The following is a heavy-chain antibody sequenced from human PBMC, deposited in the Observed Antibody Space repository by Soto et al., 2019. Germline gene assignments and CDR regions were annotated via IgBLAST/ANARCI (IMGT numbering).Heavy chain of an antibody. D-gene: IGHD3-22*01. V-gene: IGHV4-39*01. CDR2: IYYSGST. Sequence: SETLSLTCTVSGGSISSSSYYWGWIRQPPGKGLEWIGSIYYSGSTYYNPSLKSRVTISVDTSKNQFSLKLSSVTAADTAVYYCASDRPYYDSSGYYYEFDHWGQGTLVTVSS. CDR1: GGSISSSSYY. J-gene: IGHJ4*02. CDR3: ASDRPYYDSSGYYYEFDH.